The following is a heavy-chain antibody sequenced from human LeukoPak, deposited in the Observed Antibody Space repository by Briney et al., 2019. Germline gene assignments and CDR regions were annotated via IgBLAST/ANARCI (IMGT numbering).Heavy chain of an antibody. CDR3: ARGVVVTGDAFDI. J-gene: IGHJ3*02. D-gene: IGHD2-21*02. CDR2: ISSSSSYI. Sequence: GGSLRLSCAASGFTFSSYGMHWVRQAPGKGLEWVSSISSSSSYIYYADSVKGRFTISRDNAKNSLYLQMNSLRAEDTAVYYCARGVVVTGDAFDIWGQGTMVTVSS. V-gene: IGHV3-21*01. CDR1: GFTFSSYG.